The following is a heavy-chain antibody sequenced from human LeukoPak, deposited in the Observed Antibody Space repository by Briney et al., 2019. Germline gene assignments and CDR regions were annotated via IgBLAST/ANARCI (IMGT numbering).Heavy chain of an antibody. Sequence: GASVKVSCMASGYTFTGYYMHWVRQAPGQGLEWMGWISAYNGNTNYAQKLQGRVTMTTDTSTSTAYMELRSLRSDDTAVYYCARDTGYSSSWYRLVDYWGQGTLVTVPS. D-gene: IGHD6-13*01. CDR1: GYTFTGYY. J-gene: IGHJ4*02. V-gene: IGHV1-18*04. CDR2: ISAYNGNT. CDR3: ARDTGYSSSWYRLVDY.